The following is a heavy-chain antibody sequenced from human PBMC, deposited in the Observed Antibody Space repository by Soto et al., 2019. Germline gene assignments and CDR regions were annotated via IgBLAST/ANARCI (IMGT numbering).Heavy chain of an antibody. CDR3: AREGVYCSGGSCYSGGFDFDY. V-gene: IGHV4-34*01. CDR2: INHSGST. D-gene: IGHD2-15*01. CDR1: GGSFSGYY. Sequence: QVQLQQWGAGLLKPSETLSLTCAVYGGSFSGYYWSWIRQPPGKGLEWIGEINHSGSTNYNPSLKSRVNISVDTSKNQFSLKLSSVTAADTAVYYCAREGVYCSGGSCYSGGFDFDYWGQGTLVTVSS. J-gene: IGHJ4*02.